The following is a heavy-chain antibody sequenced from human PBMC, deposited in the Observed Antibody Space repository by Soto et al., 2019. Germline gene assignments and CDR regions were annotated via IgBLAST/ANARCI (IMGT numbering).Heavy chain of an antibody. D-gene: IGHD6-6*01. V-gene: IGHV3-74*01. CDR2: INSDGSTT. CDR3: ARSSSLGMDV. J-gene: IGHJ6*02. CDR1: GFTFSRYW. Sequence: PVGSLRLSGAASGFTFSRYWMHWVRQAPGKGLVWVSRINSDGSTTSYADSVKGRFTISRDNAKNTLYLQMNSLRAEDTAVYYCARSSSLGMDVWGQGTTVTVSS.